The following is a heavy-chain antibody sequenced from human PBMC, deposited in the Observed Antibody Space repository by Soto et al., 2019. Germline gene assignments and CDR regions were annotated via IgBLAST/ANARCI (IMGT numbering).Heavy chain of an antibody. V-gene: IGHV3-23*01. D-gene: IGHD6-13*01. CDR3: GSSLHFYYYSMDV. CDR2: ISGSGGST. CDR1: GFTFSSYA. J-gene: IGHJ6*03. Sequence: GGSLRLSCAASGFTFSSYAMSWVRQAPGKGLEWVSGISGSGGSTYYADSVKGRSTISRDNSKNTLYLQMNSLRAEDTAVYYCGSSLHFYYYSMDVWGKGTTVTVSS.